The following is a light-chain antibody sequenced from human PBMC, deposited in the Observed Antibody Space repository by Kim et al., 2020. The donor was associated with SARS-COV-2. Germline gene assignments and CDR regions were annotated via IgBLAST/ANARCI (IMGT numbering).Light chain of an antibody. V-gene: IGKV1-5*03. J-gene: IGKJ1*01. CDR3: QQYNFNLPWT. CDR1: QSLNKW. Sequence: DIQMTQSPSTLSASVGDRVTITCRASQSLNKWLAWYQQKPGKAPKLLIYKASTLKSGVPSRFSGRGSETEFTLTISSLQPDDFATYYCQQYNFNLPWTFGQGTKVDIK. CDR2: KAS.